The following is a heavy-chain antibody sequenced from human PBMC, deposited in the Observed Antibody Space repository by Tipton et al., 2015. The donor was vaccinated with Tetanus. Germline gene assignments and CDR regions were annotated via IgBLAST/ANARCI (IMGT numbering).Heavy chain of an antibody. J-gene: IGHJ4*02. V-gene: IGHV4-30-2*01. CDR1: GASISSIYS. CDR3: ARGTGDY. D-gene: IGHD1-14*01. Sequence: LRLSCAVSGASISSIYSWSWIRQPPGKGLEWIGYVLRSGSADYNPSLKSRVNISLDRSENQISLMLTSVTAADTAVYYCARGTGDYWGQGTLVTVSS. CDR2: VLRSGSA.